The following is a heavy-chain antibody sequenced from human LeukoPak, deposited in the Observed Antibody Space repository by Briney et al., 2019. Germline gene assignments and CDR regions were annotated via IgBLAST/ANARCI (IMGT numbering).Heavy chain of an antibody. D-gene: IGHD3-3*01. V-gene: IGHV1-46*01. CDR1: GYTSTSYY. Sequence: GASVKVSCKASGYTSTSYYMHWVRQAPGQGLEWMGIINPSGGSTSYAQKFQGRVTMTRDTSTSTVYMELSSLRSEDTAVYYCARAYYTIFGVVGWMDNYYYYMDAWGKGTTVTVSS. CDR3: ARAYYTIFGVVGWMDNYYYYMDA. CDR2: INPSGGST. J-gene: IGHJ6*03.